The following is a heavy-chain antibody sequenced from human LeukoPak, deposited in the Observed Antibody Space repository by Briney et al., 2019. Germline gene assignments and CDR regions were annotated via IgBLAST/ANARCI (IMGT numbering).Heavy chain of an antibody. CDR3: AKSEMATIDAIFDY. CDR1: GFTFSSYG. V-gene: IGHV3-30*02. CDR2: IRYDGSNK. Sequence: QPGGSLRLSCAASGFTFSSYGMHWVRQAPGKGLEWVAFIRYDGSNKYYADSVKGRFTISRDNSKNTLYLQMNSLRAEDTAVYYCAKSEMATIDAIFDYWGQGTLVTVSS. D-gene: IGHD5-24*01. J-gene: IGHJ4*02.